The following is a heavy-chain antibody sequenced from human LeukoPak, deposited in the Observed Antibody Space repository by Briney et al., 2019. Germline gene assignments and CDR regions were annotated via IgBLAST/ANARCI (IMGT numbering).Heavy chain of an antibody. CDR1: GGTFSSYA. V-gene: IGHV1-46*01. CDR2: INPSGGST. J-gene: IGHJ4*02. D-gene: IGHD3-22*01. CDR3: ARDRYYYDSSGYSNGYFDY. Sequence: ASVKVSCKASGGTFSSYAISWVRQAPGQGLEWMGIINPSGGSTSYAQKFQGRVTMTRDMSTSTVYMELSSLRSEDTAVYYCARDRYYYDSSGYSNGYFDYWGQGTLVTVSS.